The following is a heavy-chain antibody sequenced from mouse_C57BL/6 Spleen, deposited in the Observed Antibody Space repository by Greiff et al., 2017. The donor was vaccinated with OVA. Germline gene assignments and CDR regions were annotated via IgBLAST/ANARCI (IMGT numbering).Heavy chain of an antibody. CDR1: GYTFTDYY. CDR3: ARSPLGPYFDY. Sequence: EVQLQQSGPELVKPGASVKISCKASGYTFTDYYMNWVKQSHGKSLEWIGDINPNNGGTSYNQKFKGKATLTVDKASSTAYMELRSLTSEDSAVYYCARSPLGPYFDYWGQGTTLTVSS. D-gene: IGHD4-1*01. J-gene: IGHJ2*01. V-gene: IGHV1-26*01. CDR2: INPNNGGT.